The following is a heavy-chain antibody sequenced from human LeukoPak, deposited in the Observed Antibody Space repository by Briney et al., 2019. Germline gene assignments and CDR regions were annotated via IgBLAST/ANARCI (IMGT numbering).Heavy chain of an antibody. J-gene: IGHJ4*02. CDR2: ISGSGGNT. CDR1: GFTVSSNY. D-gene: IGHD1-26*01. CDR3: AKGGESGSRYFDS. Sequence: PGGSLRLSCAASGFTVSSNYMRWVRQAPGKGLEWVSSISGSGGNTYYTDSVKGRFTISRDNSKNTLYLQINSLRAEDTAVYYCAKGGESGSRYFDSWGQGAQVTVSS. V-gene: IGHV3-23*01.